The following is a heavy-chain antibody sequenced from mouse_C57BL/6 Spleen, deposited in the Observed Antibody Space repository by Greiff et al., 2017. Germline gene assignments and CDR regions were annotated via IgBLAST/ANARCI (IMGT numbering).Heavy chain of an antibody. CDR1: GYTFTSYW. J-gene: IGHJ2*01. V-gene: IGHV1-74*01. D-gene: IGHD2-5*01. Sequence: QVQLQQPGAELVKPGASVKVSCKASGYTFTSYWMHWVKQRPGQGLEWIGRIHPSDSDTNYNQKFKGKATLTVDKSSSTAYMQLSSLTTENSAVYYGAISYCSNYAYCDYWGQGTTLTVSS. CDR2: IHPSDSDT. CDR3: AISYCSNYAYCDY.